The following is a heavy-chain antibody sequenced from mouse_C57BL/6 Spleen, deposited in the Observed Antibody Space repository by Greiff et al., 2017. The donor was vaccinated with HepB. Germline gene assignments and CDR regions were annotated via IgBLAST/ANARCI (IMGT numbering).Heavy chain of an antibody. V-gene: IGHV5-6*01. J-gene: IGHJ2*01. D-gene: IGHD4-1*01. CDR1: GFTFSSYG. CDR3: ARLELGTFDY. Sequence: EVMLVESGGDLVKPGGSLKLSCAASGFTFSSYGMSWVRQTPDKRLEWVATISSGGSYTYYPDSVKGRFTISRDNAKNTLYLQMSSLKSEDTAMYYCARLELGTFDYWGQGTTLTVSS. CDR2: ISSGGSYT.